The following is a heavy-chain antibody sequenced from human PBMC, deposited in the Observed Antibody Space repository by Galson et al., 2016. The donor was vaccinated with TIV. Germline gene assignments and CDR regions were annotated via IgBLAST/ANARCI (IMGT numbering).Heavy chain of an antibody. V-gene: IGHV3-33*08. CDR2: IWYDGSNK. J-gene: IGHJ6*02. Sequence: SLRLSCAASGFTFSSFAVSWVRQAPGKGLEWVAVIWYDGSNKNYADSVKGRFTISRDNSKKMLSLQMNSLRAEDTAVYYCARVELVDYGLDVWGQGTTVTVSS. CDR1: GFTFSSFA. D-gene: IGHD2-2*01. CDR3: ARVELVDYGLDV.